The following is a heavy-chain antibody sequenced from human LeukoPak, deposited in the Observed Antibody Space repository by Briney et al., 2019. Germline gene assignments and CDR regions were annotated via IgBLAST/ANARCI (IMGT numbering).Heavy chain of an antibody. D-gene: IGHD3-9*01. Sequence: SETLSLTCTVSGGSITSGNYYWDWIRQPPGKGLEWIGSIYYSGSTYYNPSLKSRVTISVDTSKNQFSLKLSSVTAADTAVYYCARHEHLRYSGDGIDYWGQGTLVTVSS. CDR1: GGSITSGNYY. V-gene: IGHV4-39*01. CDR2: IYYSGST. CDR3: ARHEHLRYSGDGIDY. J-gene: IGHJ4*02.